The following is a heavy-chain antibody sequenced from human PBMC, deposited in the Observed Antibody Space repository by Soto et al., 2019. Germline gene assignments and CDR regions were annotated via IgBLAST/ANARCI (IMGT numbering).Heavy chain of an antibody. D-gene: IGHD3-16*02. Sequence: PGGSLRLSCTASGFTFSSYALSWVRQGPGKGLEWVSGISGSVDSKHYSDSLKGRFTISRDNSKNTLFLQMNSLRAEDTAVYYCARIPFDHVWGTDRYSPNFDYWGQGTQVTVSS. J-gene: IGHJ4*02. CDR3: ARIPFDHVWGTDRYSPNFDY. CDR1: GFTFSSYA. V-gene: IGHV3-23*01. CDR2: ISGSVDSK.